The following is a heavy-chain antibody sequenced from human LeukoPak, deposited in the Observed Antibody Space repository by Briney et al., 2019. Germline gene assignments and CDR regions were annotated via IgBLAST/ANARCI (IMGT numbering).Heavy chain of an antibody. J-gene: IGHJ4*02. Sequence: ASVKVSCKASGYTFTSYYIHWVRQAPGQGLEWMGIINPSAGTTNYAQKFQDRVTMTGDTSTSTVYMELGSLTSDDTAVYYCTRVRDSSWGSTSFDYWGQGTLVTVSS. CDR3: TRVRDSSWGSTSFDY. D-gene: IGHD6-13*01. CDR1: GYTFTSYY. CDR2: INPSAGTT. V-gene: IGHV1-46*01.